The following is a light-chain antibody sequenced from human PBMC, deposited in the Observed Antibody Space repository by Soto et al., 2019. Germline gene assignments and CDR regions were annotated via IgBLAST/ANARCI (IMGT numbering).Light chain of an antibody. Sequence: DIQMTQSPSTLSASVGDRVTITCRASQSISSWLAWYQQKPGKAPKLLIYDASSLESGVPSRFSGSGSGTEFTLTLSSLQPDDFATYYCQQYRGTFGQGTKVEIK. CDR1: QSISSW. J-gene: IGKJ1*01. V-gene: IGKV1-5*01. CDR3: QQYRGT. CDR2: DAS.